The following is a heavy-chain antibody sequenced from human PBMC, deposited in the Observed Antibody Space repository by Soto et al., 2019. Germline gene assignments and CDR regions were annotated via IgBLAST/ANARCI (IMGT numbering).Heavy chain of an antibody. CDR3: ARDGSSSYNYYYYYYMDV. CDR1: GFTFSSYS. D-gene: IGHD3-3*01. Sequence: EVQLVESGGGLVQPGGSLRLSCAASGFTFSSYSMNWVRQAPGKGLEWVSYISSSSSTIYYADSVKGRFTISRDNAKNSLYLQMNSLRAEDTAVYYCARDGSSSYNYYYYYYMDVWGKGTTVTVSS. CDR2: ISSSSSTI. V-gene: IGHV3-48*01. J-gene: IGHJ6*03.